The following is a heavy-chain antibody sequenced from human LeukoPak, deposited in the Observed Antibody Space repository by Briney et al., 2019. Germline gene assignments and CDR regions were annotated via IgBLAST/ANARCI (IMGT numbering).Heavy chain of an antibody. Sequence: ASVKVSCKASGGTFSSYAISWVRQAPGQGLEWMGGIIPIFGTANYAQKFQGRVTITADESTSTAYMELSSLRSEDTAVYYCARENDMGYCSGGRCYKGYNAMDVWGQGTTVTVSS. CDR1: GGTFSSYA. V-gene: IGHV1-69*01. CDR2: IIPIFGTA. J-gene: IGHJ6*02. D-gene: IGHD2-15*01. CDR3: ARENDMGYCSGGRCYKGYNAMDV.